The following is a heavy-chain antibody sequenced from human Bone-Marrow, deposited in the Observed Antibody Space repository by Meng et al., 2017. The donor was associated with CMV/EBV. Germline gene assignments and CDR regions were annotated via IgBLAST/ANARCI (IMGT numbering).Heavy chain of an antibody. J-gene: IGHJ4*02. Sequence: SCVASGFPFSGYTMTWVRQAPGKGLEWVSSLSDNSAYIYYADSVKGRFTISRDNAKNSLFLQMDSLRAEDTAVYYCARLTIVGVRGYDYWGQGTLVTVSS. CDR2: LSDNSAYI. V-gene: IGHV3-21*01. CDR3: ARLTIVGVRGYDY. CDR1: GFPFSGYT. D-gene: IGHD1-26*01.